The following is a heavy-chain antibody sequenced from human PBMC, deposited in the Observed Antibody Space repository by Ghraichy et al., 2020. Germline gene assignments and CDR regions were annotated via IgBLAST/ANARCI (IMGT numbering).Heavy chain of an antibody. Sequence: GGSLRLSCAASGFTFSSYSMNWVRQAPGKGLEWVSSISSSSSYIYYADSVKGRFTISRDNAKNSLYLQMNSLRAEDTAVYYCASPRPGIAARPREYYYYYMDVWGKGTTVTVSS. V-gene: IGHV3-21*01. CDR3: ASPRPGIAARPREYYYYYMDV. CDR1: GFTFSSYS. CDR2: ISSSSSYI. D-gene: IGHD6-6*01. J-gene: IGHJ6*03.